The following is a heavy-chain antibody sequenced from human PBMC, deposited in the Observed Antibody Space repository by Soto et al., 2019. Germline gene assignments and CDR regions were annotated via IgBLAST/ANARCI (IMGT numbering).Heavy chain of an antibody. D-gene: IGHD6-6*01. CDR1: GYSIRSAYY. V-gene: IGHV4-38-2*02. CDR3: GGEARPGEYYGMDV. J-gene: IGHJ6*02. CDR2: IYHSGST. Sequence: SETLSLPCVVSGYSIRSAYYWGWIRQPPGKGLEWIGSIYHSGSTYSNPSLKSRVTISVDTSKNQFSLKLSSVTAADTAVYYCGGEARPGEYYGMDVWGQGTMVTVSS.